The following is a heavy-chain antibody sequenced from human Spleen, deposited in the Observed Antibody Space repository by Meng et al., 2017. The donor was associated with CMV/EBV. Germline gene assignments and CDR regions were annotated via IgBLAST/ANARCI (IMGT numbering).Heavy chain of an antibody. J-gene: IGHJ4*02. CDR2: ISPYNGNT. D-gene: IGHD7-27*01. Sequence: ASVKVSCKASGYTFSNYGVSWVRQAPGQGLEWMGWISPYNGNTNYAQQFQGRVTLTRDTSINTGYTELTRLTSDDTAVYYCARDNNWGPDYWGQGTLVTVSS. CDR3: ARDNNWGPDY. V-gene: IGHV1-18*01. CDR1: GYTFSNYG.